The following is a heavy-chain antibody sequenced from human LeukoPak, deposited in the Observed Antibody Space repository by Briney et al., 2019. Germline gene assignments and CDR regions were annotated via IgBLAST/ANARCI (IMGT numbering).Heavy chain of an antibody. J-gene: IGHJ6*02. CDR2: MNPNSGNT. Sequence: GASVKVSCKASGCTFTSYDINWVRQATGQGLEWMGWMNPNSGNTGYAQKFQGRVTMTRNTSISTAYMELSSLRSEDTAVYYCARVVSSYYYYGMDVWGQGTTVTVSS. CDR1: GCTFTSYD. CDR3: ARVVSSYYYYGMDV. V-gene: IGHV1-8*01. D-gene: IGHD3-10*01.